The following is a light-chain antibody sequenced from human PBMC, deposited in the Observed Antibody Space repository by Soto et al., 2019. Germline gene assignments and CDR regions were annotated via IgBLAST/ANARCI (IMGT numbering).Light chain of an antibody. V-gene: IGLV1-47*01. CDR1: SSNIGGNY. Sequence: QSVLTQPPSASGTPGQRVSISCSGSSSNIGGNYVYWYQHLPGTAPKLLIYKNDQRPSGVPDRLSGSKSGTSASLAISGLRSDDEADYYCAAWDDSLRGVVFGGGTKVTVL. CDR3: AAWDDSLRGVV. J-gene: IGLJ2*01. CDR2: KND.